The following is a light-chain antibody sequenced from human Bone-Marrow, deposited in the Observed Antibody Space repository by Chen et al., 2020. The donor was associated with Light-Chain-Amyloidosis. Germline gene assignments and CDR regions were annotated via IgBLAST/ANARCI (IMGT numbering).Light chain of an antibody. CDR2: DDS. CDR3: QVWDRSSDRPV. Sequence: SYVLTQPSSGSVAPGQTATIAWGGNNIGTTSVHWYQQTPGQPPLLVVYDDSDRPSGIPERLSGSNSGNTATLTISRVEAGDEADYYCQVWDRSSDRPVFGGGTKLTVL. J-gene: IGLJ3*02. CDR1: NIGTTS. V-gene: IGLV3-21*02.